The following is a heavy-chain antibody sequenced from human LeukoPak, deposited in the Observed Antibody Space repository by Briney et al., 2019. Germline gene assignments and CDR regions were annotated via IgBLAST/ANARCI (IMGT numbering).Heavy chain of an antibody. CDR2: IKSKTDGGTT. CDR3: TTGFSSTSMYYYYGMDV. CDR1: GFTFSNAW. D-gene: IGHD2-2*01. J-gene: IGHJ6*02. Sequence: GGPLRLSCAASGFTFSNAWMGWVRQAPGKGLEWVGRIKSKTDGGTTDYAAPVKGRFTISRDDSKNTLYLQMNSLKTEDTAVYYCTTGFSSTSMYYYYGMDVWGQGTTVTVSS. V-gene: IGHV3-15*01.